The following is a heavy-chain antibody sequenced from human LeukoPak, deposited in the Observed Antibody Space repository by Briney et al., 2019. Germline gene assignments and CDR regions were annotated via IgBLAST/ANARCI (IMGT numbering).Heavy chain of an antibody. D-gene: IGHD5-24*01. Sequence: SETLSLTCAVYVESLNYYYWSWIRQSPEKGLEWIGEVFDGKTTNYNPSPKSRVPISAVTSSNQCSLNLRSVTAADTAVYYCASGAWATRLHSWAQGTLVIVSS. CDR2: VFDGKTT. V-gene: IGHV4-34*12. CDR1: VESLNYYY. J-gene: IGHJ4*02. CDR3: ASGAWATRLHS.